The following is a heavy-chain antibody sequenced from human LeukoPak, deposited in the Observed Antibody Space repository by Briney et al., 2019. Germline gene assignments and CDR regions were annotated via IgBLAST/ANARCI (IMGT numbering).Heavy chain of an antibody. CDR3: ARDRVGEDTAMVTPEYYYYYDGMDV. Sequence: ASVKVSCKASGYTFTSYYMHWVRQAPGQGLEWMGIINPSGGSTSCAQKFQGRVTMTRDTSTSTVYMELSSLRSEDTAVYYCARDRVGEDTAMVTPEYYYYYDGMDVWGQGTTVTVSS. V-gene: IGHV1-46*01. CDR1: GYTFTSYY. J-gene: IGHJ6*02. D-gene: IGHD5-18*01. CDR2: INPSGGST.